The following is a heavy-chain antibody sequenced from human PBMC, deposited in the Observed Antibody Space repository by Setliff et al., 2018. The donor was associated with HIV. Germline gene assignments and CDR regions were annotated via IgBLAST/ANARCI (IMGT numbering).Heavy chain of an antibody. D-gene: IGHD3-22*01. Sequence: GGSLRLSCAASGFTFISYSMNWVRQAPGKGLEWVSFIIPSGTYIHYADSLKGRFTISRDNAKNSLYLQMNSLRAEDTAVYYCARDPPWNYDSSGYPYYFDYWGQGTLVTV. V-gene: IGHV3-21*01. CDR2: IIPSGTYI. CDR3: ARDPPWNYDSSGYPYYFDY. CDR1: GFTFISYS. J-gene: IGHJ4*02.